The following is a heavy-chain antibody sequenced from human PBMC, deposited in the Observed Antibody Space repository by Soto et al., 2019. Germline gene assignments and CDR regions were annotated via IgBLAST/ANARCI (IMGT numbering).Heavy chain of an antibody. J-gene: IGHJ4*01. D-gene: IGHD2-8*01. CDR2: IWYDGSNK. CDR3: VIDVSNDVYPYDY. Sequence: PGGSLRLSCAASGFTFSSYGMHWVRQAPGKGLEWVAVIWYDGSNKYYADSVEGRFTISRDDSESTLSLQMNNLKVEDTAVYYCVIDVSNDVYPYDYWGHGTLVTVSS. CDR1: GFTFSSYG. V-gene: IGHV3-33*01.